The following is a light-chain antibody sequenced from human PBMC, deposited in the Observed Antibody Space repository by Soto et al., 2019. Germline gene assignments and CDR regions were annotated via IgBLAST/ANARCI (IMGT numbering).Light chain of an antibody. V-gene: IGKV1-9*01. CDR3: QQLNNYPLT. CDR1: PDISSY. CDR2: AIS. Sequence: IQLTQSPSSLSASVGDRVTITCRASPDISSYLAWYQQKPGKAPKLLIHAISRLQSGVPSRFSGSGSGTDFTLAINSLQPEDFATYYCQQLNNYPLTFGGGTKVEIK. J-gene: IGKJ4*01.